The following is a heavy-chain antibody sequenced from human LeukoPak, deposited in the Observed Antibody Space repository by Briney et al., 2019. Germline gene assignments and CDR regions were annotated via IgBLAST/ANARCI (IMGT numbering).Heavy chain of an antibody. J-gene: IGHJ4*02. CDR3: TRDLGIYGDSTLDY. Sequence: GGSVRLSCTASGFTFGDFAMSWVRQAPGKGLEWVGFISCKSYGGTIQHAASVKGRFTISRDDSKSIAYLQMNSLKTEDTAIYYCTRDLGIYGDSTLDYWGQGPLVTVSA. D-gene: IGHD4-17*01. CDR2: ISCKSYGGTI. V-gene: IGHV3-49*04. CDR1: GFTFGDFA.